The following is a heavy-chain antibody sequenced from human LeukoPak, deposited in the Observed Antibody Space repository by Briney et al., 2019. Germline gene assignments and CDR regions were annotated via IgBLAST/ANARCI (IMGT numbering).Heavy chain of an antibody. CDR1: GDSISNYY. CDR3: ARNRGWYRHDS. V-gene: IGHV4-59*01. J-gene: IGHJ4*02. D-gene: IGHD6-19*01. Sequence: SETLSLTCTVSGDSISNYYWSWIRQPPGKGLEWIGYSGSTNYNPSLKSRVAISVDTSKNQFSLKLTSVTAADTAVYYCARNRGWYRHDSWGQGTLVIVSS. CDR2: SGST.